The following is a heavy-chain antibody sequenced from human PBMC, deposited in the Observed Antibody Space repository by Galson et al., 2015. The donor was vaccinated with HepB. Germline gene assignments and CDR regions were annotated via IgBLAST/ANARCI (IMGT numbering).Heavy chain of an antibody. CDR3: ARAEYNWNDGDYYMDV. CDR1: GFTFSDYY. Sequence: SLRLSCAASGFTFSDYYMSWIRQAPGQGLEWVSYIISRGRTTYYADSVKGRFTIFRDNAKNSLYLQMNSLRAEDTAVYYCARAEYNWNDGDYYMDVWGKGTTVTVSS. D-gene: IGHD1-1*01. CDR2: IISRGRTT. J-gene: IGHJ6*03. V-gene: IGHV3-11*01.